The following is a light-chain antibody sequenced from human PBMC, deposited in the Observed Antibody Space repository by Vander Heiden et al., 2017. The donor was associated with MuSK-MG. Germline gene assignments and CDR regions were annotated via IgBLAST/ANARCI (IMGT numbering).Light chain of an antibody. Sequence: DVQLTQSPSSLSASVGDRVTIRCRASRDVRSLLNWYQRRAGRAPRLLIFSASRLQNGVPSRFSGSGSGTDFTLIISSVQPEDSATYYCQQRYDTLALTFGGGTVV. CDR1: RDVRSL. CDR2: SAS. CDR3: QQRYDTLALT. J-gene: IGKJ4*01. V-gene: IGKV1-39*01.